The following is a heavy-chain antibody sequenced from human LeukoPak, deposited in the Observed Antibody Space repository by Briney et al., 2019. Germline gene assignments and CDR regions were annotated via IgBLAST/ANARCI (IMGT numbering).Heavy chain of an antibody. CDR2: ISAYSGNT. J-gene: IGHJ4*02. CDR1: GYTFTNYG. V-gene: IGHV1-18*01. Sequence: ASVKVSCKASGYTFTNYGITWVRQAPGQGLEWMGWISAYSGNTNYVQKLQGRVTMATDTSTSIANMELRSLRSDDTAIYYCARDIATVVHQDWGQGTLVTVSS. CDR3: ARDIATVVHQD. D-gene: IGHD2-2*01.